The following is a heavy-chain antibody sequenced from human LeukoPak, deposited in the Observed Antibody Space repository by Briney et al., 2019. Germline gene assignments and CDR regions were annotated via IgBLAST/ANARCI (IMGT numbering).Heavy chain of an antibody. D-gene: IGHD3-22*01. Sequence: PGRSLRLSCAASGFTFSSYGMHWVRQAPGNGLEWVAVISYDGSNKYYADSVKGRFTISRDNSKNTLYLQMNSLRVEETAVYYCAKDDSSGYYSPFDYWGQGTLVTVSS. CDR2: ISYDGSNK. CDR3: AKDDSSGYYSPFDY. CDR1: GFTFSSYG. V-gene: IGHV3-30*18. J-gene: IGHJ4*02.